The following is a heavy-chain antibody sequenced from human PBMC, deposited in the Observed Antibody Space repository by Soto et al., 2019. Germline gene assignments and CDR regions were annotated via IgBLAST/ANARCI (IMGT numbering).Heavy chain of an antibody. CDR2: VSETGTVT. Sequence: GGSLRLSCVSSGINLINHAMTWVRQAPGKGLEWVSTVSETGTVTYYADSVKGRFTISRDNSRNTLYLQLNNLRAEDTAVYYCVTGSSGTRGEDFWGPGALVTVSS. CDR1: GINLINHA. D-gene: IGHD3-16*01. V-gene: IGHV3-23*01. CDR3: VTGSSGTRGEDF. J-gene: IGHJ4*02.